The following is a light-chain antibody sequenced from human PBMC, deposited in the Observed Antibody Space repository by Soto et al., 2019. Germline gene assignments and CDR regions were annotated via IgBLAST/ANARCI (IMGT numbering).Light chain of an antibody. CDR2: TAS. CDR3: QQYHSYPYT. CDR1: QGISSY. Sequence: DIQLTQSPSFLSASVGDRVTITCRASQGISSYLAWYQQKPGKAPNLLIHTASTLQSGVPSRFSGSGSGTEFTLTITSLQSDDFATYYCQQYHSYPYTFGQGTKVDIK. J-gene: IGKJ2*01. V-gene: IGKV1-9*01.